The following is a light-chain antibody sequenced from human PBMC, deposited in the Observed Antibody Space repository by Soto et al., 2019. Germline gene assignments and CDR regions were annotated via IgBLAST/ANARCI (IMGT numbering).Light chain of an antibody. CDR1: TAAITSSHY. J-gene: IGLJ3*02. Sequence: QAVVTLEPSLTVSLGGTVALTCGSSTAAITSSHYPYWFQQKPGQAPRTLIYATSDKLSRTPARLSGSLIAGKAAPTLSGAQPEDEAQYYCLLSQSGPCEFGGGTTVTV. CDR2: ATS. V-gene: IGLV7-46*01. CDR3: LLSQSGPCE.